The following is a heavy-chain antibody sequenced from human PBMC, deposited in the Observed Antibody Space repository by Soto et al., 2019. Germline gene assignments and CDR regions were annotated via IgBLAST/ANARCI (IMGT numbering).Heavy chain of an antibody. Sequence: EVQLLESGGGLVHPGGSLRLPCAASGFRFSSFAMSWVRQTPGEGLEWVAGINGGGDATYYPDSVRGRFAISTDNFKDGLYLQMGSMRAEDAAVECWAKESAATGIPFFDYWGQGTLVTVSS. D-gene: IGHD6-13*01. CDR3: AKESAATGIPFFDY. V-gene: IGHV3-23*01. J-gene: IGHJ4*02. CDR2: INGGGDAT. CDR1: GFRFSSFA.